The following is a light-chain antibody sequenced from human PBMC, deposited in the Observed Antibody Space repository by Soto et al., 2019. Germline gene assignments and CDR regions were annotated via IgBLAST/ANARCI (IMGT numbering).Light chain of an antibody. J-gene: IGLJ1*01. CDR1: SGDIGSYNR. CDR2: EVT. CDR3: SSYTNINTRACV. V-gene: IGLV2-14*01. Sequence: QSALTQPASVSGSPGQSITISCTGTSGDIGSYNRVSWYQQHPGKAPKLIIYEVTDGPSGVSNRFSGSKSGNTASLTISGLQAEDEAEYSCSSYTNINTRACVFGTGTKLTVL.